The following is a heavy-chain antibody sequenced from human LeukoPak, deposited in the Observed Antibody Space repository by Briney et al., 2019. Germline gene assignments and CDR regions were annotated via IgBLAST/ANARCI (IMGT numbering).Heavy chain of an antibody. CDR2: IYYSGST. V-gene: IGHV4-59*12. CDR1: RGSISSYY. CDR3: ARYYYDSSGYRPFDY. Sequence: SETLSLTCTVSRGSISSYYWSWIRQPPGKGLEWIGYIYYSGSTNYNPSLKSRVTISVDKSKNQFSLKLSSVTAADTAVYYCARYYYDSSGYRPFDYWGQGILVTVSS. J-gene: IGHJ4*02. D-gene: IGHD3-22*01.